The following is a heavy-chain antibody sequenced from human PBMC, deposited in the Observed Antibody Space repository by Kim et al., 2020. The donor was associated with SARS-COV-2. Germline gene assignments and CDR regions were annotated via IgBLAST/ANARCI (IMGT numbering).Heavy chain of an antibody. CDR1: GFTVSSNY. D-gene: IGHD2-15*01. V-gene: IGHV3-66*02. Sequence: GGSLRLSCAASGFTVSSNYMSWVRQAPGKGLEWVSVIYSGGSTYYADSVKGRFTISRDNSKNTLYLQMNSLRAEDTAVYYCARSSRVVMGYYYYGMDVWGQGTTVTVSS. CDR3: ARSSRVVMGYYYYGMDV. CDR2: IYSGGST. J-gene: IGHJ6*02.